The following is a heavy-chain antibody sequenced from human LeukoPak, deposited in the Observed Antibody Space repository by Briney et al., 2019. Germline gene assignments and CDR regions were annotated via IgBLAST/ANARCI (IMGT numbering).Heavy chain of an antibody. V-gene: IGHV4-39*07. D-gene: IGHD6-19*01. CDR1: GDSISSNTYY. J-gene: IGHJ4*02. CDR3: ARDSVSSSGWYFDY. Sequence: SETLSLTCTVSGDSISSNTYYWGWIRQPPGKGLEWIGSMYYGESTYYNPSLKSRVTISIDRSKNQFSLKLSSVTAADTAVYYCARDSVSSSGWYFDYWGQGTLVTVSS. CDR2: MYYGEST.